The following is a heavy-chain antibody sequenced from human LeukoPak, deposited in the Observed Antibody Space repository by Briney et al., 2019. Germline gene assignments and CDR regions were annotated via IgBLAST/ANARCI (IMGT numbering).Heavy chain of an antibody. Sequence: PGGSLRLSCAASGFTFSSYWMSWVRQAPGKGLEWVANIKQDGSEKYYVDSVKGRFTISRDNAKNSLYLQMNSLRAEDTAVYYCARDGDRVATTYFDYWGQGTLVTVSS. J-gene: IGHJ4*02. CDR3: ARDGDRVATTYFDY. CDR1: GFTFSSYW. D-gene: IGHD5-24*01. V-gene: IGHV3-7*01. CDR2: IKQDGSEK.